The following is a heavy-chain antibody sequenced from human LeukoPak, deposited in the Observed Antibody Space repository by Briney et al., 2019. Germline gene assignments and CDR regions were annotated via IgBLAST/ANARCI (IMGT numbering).Heavy chain of an antibody. D-gene: IGHD5-18*01. Sequence: GESLRLSCAASGFTSSSYSMNWVRQAPGKGLEWVSYISSSSSTIYYADSVKGRFTISRDNAKNSLYLQMNSLRAEDTAVYYCARAGYSYGYNWLDPWGQGTLVTVSS. CDR2: ISSSSSTI. V-gene: IGHV3-48*01. CDR1: GFTSSSYS. J-gene: IGHJ5*02. CDR3: ARAGYSYGYNWLDP.